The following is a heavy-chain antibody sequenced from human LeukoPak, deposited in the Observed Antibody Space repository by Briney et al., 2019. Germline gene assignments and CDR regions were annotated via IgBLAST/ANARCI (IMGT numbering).Heavy chain of an antibody. CDR1: GFTLSSYA. J-gene: IGHJ4*02. CDR3: AKRHYYGSGSYSMPDY. V-gene: IGHV3-30*18. CDR2: ISYDGSNK. Sequence: GGSLRLSCAASGFTLSSYAMIWVRQAPGKGLEWAAVISYDGSNKYYADSVKGRFTISRDNSKNTLYLQMNSLRAEDTAVYYCAKRHYYGSGSYSMPDYWGQGTLVTVSS. D-gene: IGHD3-10*01.